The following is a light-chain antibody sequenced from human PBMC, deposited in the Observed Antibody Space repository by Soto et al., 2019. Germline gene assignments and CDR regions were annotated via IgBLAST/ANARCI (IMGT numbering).Light chain of an antibody. CDR2: EVT. Sequence: QSVLTQPASVSGSPGQSITISCTGTGSDVGGYDYVSWYQHHPGKAPKVMIYEVTNRPSGVSNRFSGSKSGNTASLTISGLLAEDEAHYYCSSYTSSSHYVFGTGTKVNV. CDR3: SSYTSSSHYV. V-gene: IGLV2-14*01. CDR1: GSDVGGYDY. J-gene: IGLJ1*01.